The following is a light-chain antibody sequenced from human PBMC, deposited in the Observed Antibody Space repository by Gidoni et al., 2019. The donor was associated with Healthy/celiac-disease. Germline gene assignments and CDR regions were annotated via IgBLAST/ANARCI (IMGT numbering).Light chain of an antibody. J-gene: IGKJ4*01. CDR3: QQYYSYPLLT. Sequence: AIRMTQSPSSLSASTGDRVTIPCLASQGISSYLAWYQQKPWKAPKLLIYAASTLQSGVPSRFSGSGSGTDFTLTISCLQSEDFATYYCQQYYSYPLLTFGGGTKVEIK. V-gene: IGKV1-8*01. CDR1: QGISSY. CDR2: AAS.